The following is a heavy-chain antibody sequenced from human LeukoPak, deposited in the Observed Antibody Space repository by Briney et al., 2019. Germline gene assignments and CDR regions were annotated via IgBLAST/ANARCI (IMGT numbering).Heavy chain of an antibody. CDR3: ARGPGNDFWSGYYGY. V-gene: IGHV4-34*01. D-gene: IGHD3-3*01. CDR2: INHSGST. CDR1: FXGYY. J-gene: IGHJ4*02. Sequence: FXGYYWXGIRQPPGKGLEWIGEINHSGSTNYNPSLKSRVTISVDTSKNQFSLKLSSVTAADTAVYYCARGPGNDFWSGYYGYWGQGTLVTVSS.